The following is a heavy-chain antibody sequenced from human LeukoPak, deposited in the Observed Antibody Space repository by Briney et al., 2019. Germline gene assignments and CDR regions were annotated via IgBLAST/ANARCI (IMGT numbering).Heavy chain of an antibody. CDR3: ATLVATTRFDY. J-gene: IGHJ4*02. D-gene: IGHD5-12*01. Sequence: PGGSLRLSCVASGFTFSHYSMNWVRQAPGKGLEWVANIKQDGSEKYYVDSVKGRFTISRDNAKNSLYLLMSSLRADDMAVYYCATLVATTRFDYWGQGTLVTVSS. CDR2: IKQDGSEK. V-gene: IGHV3-7*01. CDR1: GFTFSHYS.